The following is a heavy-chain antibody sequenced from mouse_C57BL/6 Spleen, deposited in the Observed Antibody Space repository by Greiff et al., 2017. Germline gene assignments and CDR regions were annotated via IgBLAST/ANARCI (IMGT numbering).Heavy chain of an antibody. CDR2: IDPSDSYT. CDR1: GYTFTSYW. Sequence: QVQLQQPGAELVKPGASVKLSCKASGYTFTSYWMQWVKQRPGQGLEWIGEIDPSDSYTNYNQKFKGKATLTVDTSSSTAYMQLSSLTSEDSAVYYCARTYYYGSRTKDFAYWGQGTLVTVSA. J-gene: IGHJ3*01. D-gene: IGHD1-1*01. CDR3: ARTYYYGSRTKDFAY. V-gene: IGHV1-50*01.